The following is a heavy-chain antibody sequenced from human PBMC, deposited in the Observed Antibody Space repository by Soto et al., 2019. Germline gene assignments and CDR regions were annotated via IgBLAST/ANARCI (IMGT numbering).Heavy chain of an antibody. CDR1: GFTFSSND. D-gene: IGHD3-22*01. CDR3: ATRPLLPGAP. J-gene: IGHJ3*01. V-gene: IGHV3-53*01. CDR2: IYSSGST. Sequence: EVQLVESGGGLIQPGGSLRLSCAASGFTFSSNDMNWVRQAPGKGLEWVSLIYSSGSTYYADSVKGRFTISRDNSKNTLYLQMSSLRAEDTAVYYCATRPLLPGAPWGQGTLVTVYS.